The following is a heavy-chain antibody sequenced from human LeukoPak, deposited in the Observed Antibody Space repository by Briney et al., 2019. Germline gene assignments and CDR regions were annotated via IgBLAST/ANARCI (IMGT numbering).Heavy chain of an antibody. CDR2: ISSSSSYI. J-gene: IGHJ3*02. CDR1: GFTFSSYA. Sequence: PGGSLRLSCAASGFTFSSYAMSWVRQAPGKGLEWVSSISSSSSYIYYADSVKGRFTISRDNAKNSLYLQMNSLRAEDTAVYYCARDQVPAVAGTGEDAFDIWGQGTMVTVSS. CDR3: ARDQVPAVAGTGEDAFDI. V-gene: IGHV3-21*01. D-gene: IGHD6-19*01.